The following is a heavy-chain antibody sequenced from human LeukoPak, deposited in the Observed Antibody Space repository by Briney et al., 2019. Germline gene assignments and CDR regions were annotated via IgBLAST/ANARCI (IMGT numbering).Heavy chain of an antibody. CDR1: GFTFNTYV. CDR3: AKDDTWIQLWYES. Sequence: PGGSLRLSCAASGFTFNTYVMTWVRQAPGKGLEWVSAISGSGGNTYYAGSVKGRFTISRDNSKNTLSLQMYSLRAEDTAVYFCAKDDTWIQLWYESWGQGTLVTVSS. V-gene: IGHV3-23*01. D-gene: IGHD5-18*01. J-gene: IGHJ5*02. CDR2: ISGSGGNT.